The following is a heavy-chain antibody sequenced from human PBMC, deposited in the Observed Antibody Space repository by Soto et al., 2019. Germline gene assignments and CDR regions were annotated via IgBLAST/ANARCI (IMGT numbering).Heavy chain of an antibody. CDR2: MSSGSNNI. D-gene: IGHD7-27*01. CDR3: SRTSITGGFGMDD. V-gene: IGHV3-21*01. Sequence: EVQLVESGGGLVKPGGSLRLSCAASGFTFNTYSLNWVRQAPGKGLEWVSSMSSGSNNIYYRDSVKGRFTISRDNGKTSLFLQMNSLRVEDTAIYYCSRTSITGGFGMDDWGQGTTVNVSS. CDR1: GFTFNTYS. J-gene: IGHJ6*02.